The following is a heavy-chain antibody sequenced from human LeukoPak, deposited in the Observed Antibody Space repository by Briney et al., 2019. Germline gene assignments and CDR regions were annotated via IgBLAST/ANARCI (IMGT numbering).Heavy chain of an antibody. CDR1: GFTFGDSA. CDR3: PGGSGWYSPDY. Sequence: QPGGSLKLSCAASGFTFGDSAMNWVRQASGKGLEWVGHIRGKTNSYATAYAASVRGRFTISRDDSKNTAYLQMNSLKTEDTAVYYWPGGSGWYSPDYWGQGTLVTVSS. V-gene: IGHV3-73*01. CDR2: IRGKTNSYAT. J-gene: IGHJ4*02. D-gene: IGHD6-19*01.